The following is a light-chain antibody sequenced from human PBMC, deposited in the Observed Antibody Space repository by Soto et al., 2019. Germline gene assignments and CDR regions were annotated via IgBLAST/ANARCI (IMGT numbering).Light chain of an antibody. CDR3: QQYNNWPYT. CDR2: GAS. Sequence: EIVMTQSPVTLSVSPGERATLSCRASQSVFSNLAWYQQKPGQPPRLLIFGASTRATNIPARFSGSGSGTEFTLTISSLQSEDFAVYYCQQYNNWPYTFGPGTRVDFK. CDR1: QSVFSN. V-gene: IGKV3-15*01. J-gene: IGKJ3*01.